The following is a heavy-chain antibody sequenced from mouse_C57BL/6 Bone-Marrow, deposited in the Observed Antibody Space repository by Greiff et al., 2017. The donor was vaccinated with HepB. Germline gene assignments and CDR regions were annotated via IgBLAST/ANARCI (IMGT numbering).Heavy chain of an antibody. J-gene: IGHJ4*01. CDR2: IYPRSGNT. CDR3: ARNYGSSPYYAMDY. Sequence: QVQLQQSEAELARPGASVKLSCKASGYTFTSYGISWVKQRTGQGLEWIGEIYPRSGNTYYNEKFKGKATLTADKSSSTAYMELRSLTSEDSAVYFCARNYGSSPYYAMDYWGQGTSVTVSS. D-gene: IGHD1-1*01. V-gene: IGHV1-81*01. CDR1: GYTFTSYG.